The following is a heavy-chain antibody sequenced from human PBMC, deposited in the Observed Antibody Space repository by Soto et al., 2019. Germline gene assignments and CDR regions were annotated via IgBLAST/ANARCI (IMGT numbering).Heavy chain of an antibody. CDR2: VHISGHS. CDR1: GGSVRAPDW. J-gene: IGHJ5*01. V-gene: IGHV4-4*02. Sequence: SETLSLTCTLSGGSVRAPDWWNWVRQSPDKGLEWIAEVHISGHSNYNPSLRSRVSVSIDSSKNQFYLNLNSVTAADTAIYYCARVRQGCSANNCYFDPWGQGTRVTVSS. CDR3: ARVRQGCSANNCYFDP. D-gene: IGHD1-1*01.